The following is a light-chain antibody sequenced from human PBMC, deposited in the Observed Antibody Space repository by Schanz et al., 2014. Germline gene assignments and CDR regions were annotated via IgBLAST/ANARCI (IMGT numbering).Light chain of an antibody. CDR2: EVT. CDR1: SSDVGGYNF. V-gene: IGLV2-8*01. CDR3: SSYATSDTVTL. Sequence: QSALTQPASVSGSPGQSITISCTGTSSDVGGYNFVSWYQQHPGKAPKLMIYEVTKRPSGVPDRFSGSKSGNTASLTVSGLQAEDEADYYCSSYATSDTVTLFGGGTKLTVL. J-gene: IGLJ3*02.